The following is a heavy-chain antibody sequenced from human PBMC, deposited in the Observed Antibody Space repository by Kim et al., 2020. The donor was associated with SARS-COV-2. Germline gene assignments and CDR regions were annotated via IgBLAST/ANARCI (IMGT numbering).Heavy chain of an antibody. V-gene: IGHV1-24*01. Sequence: ASVKVSCKVSGYTLTELSMHWVRQAPGKGLEWMGGFDPEDGETIYAQKFQGRVTMTEDTSTDTAYMELSSLRSEDTAVYYCATAPGIAVAGWFDPWGQGTLDTVSS. CDR2: FDPEDGET. D-gene: IGHD6-19*01. CDR3: ATAPGIAVAGWFDP. CDR1: GYTLTELS. J-gene: IGHJ5*02.